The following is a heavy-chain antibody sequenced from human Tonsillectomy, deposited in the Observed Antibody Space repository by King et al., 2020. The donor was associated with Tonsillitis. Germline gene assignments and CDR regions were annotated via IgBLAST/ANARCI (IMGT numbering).Heavy chain of an antibody. J-gene: IGHJ4*02. Sequence: VQLVESGGGLVQPGGSLRLSCSVSGFTFRSYAMHWVRQAPGKGLEDISAISSNGFSRYYADSVKGRFTISRDNSKNTLHLQMSSLRGDDTAVYYCVKDQFTNFGVVNHFDNWGQGTLVTISS. CDR1: GFTFRSYA. D-gene: IGHD3-3*01. CDR3: VKDQFTNFGVVNHFDN. V-gene: IGHV3-64D*06. CDR2: ISSNGFSR.